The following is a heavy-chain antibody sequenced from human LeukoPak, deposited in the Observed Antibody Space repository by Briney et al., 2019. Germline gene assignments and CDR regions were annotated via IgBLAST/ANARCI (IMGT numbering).Heavy chain of an antibody. CDR3: AKDTERLTIFGVVSAYGMDV. J-gene: IGHJ6*02. CDR2: ISGSGGST. Sequence: GGSLRLSCAASGFTFSSYAMGWVRQAPGKGLEWVSAISGSGGSTYYADSVKGRFTISRDNSKNTLYLQMNSLRAEDTAVYYCAKDTERLTIFGVVSAYGMDVWGQGTTVTVSS. D-gene: IGHD3-3*01. CDR1: GFTFSSYA. V-gene: IGHV3-23*01.